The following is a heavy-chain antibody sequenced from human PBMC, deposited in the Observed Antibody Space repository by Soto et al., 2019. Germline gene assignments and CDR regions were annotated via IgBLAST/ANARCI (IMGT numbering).Heavy chain of an antibody. CDR3: AKAPPIVVVVAATGYFDY. Sequence: GGSLRLSCAASGFTFSSYAMSWVRQAPGKGLEWVSAISGSGGSTYYADSVKGRFTISRDNSKNTLYLQMNSLRAEDTAVYYCAKAPPIVVVVAATGYFDYWGQGTRVTVAS. V-gene: IGHV3-23*01. D-gene: IGHD2-15*01. CDR1: GFTFSSYA. CDR2: ISGSGGST. J-gene: IGHJ4*02.